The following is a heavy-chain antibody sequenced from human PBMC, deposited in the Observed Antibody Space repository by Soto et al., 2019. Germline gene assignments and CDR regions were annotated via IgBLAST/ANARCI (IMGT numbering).Heavy chain of an antibody. J-gene: IGHJ4*02. CDR2: IWYDGSNK. V-gene: IGHV3-33*01. Sequence: GGSLRLSCAASGFTFSSYGMHWVRQAPGKGLEWVAVIWYDGSNKYYADSVKGRFTISRDNSKNTLYLQMNSLRAEDTAVYYCARDKATRIAAAGCLDYWGQGTLVTVSS. D-gene: IGHD6-13*01. CDR1: GFTFSSYG. CDR3: ARDKATRIAAAGCLDY.